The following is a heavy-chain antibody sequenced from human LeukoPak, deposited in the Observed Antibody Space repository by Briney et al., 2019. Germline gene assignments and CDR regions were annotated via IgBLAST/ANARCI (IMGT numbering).Heavy chain of an antibody. CDR3: ARQIKQWLLESHYYFDY. D-gene: IGHD6-19*01. V-gene: IGHV4-38-2*01. CDR1: GYSISSGYY. CDR2: IYHSGST. Sequence: WETLSLTCAVSGYSISSGYYWGWIRQPPGKGLEWIGSIYHSGSTYYNPSLKSRVTISVDTSKNQFSLKLSSVTAADTAVYYCARQIKQWLLESHYYFDYWGQGTLVTVSS. J-gene: IGHJ4*02.